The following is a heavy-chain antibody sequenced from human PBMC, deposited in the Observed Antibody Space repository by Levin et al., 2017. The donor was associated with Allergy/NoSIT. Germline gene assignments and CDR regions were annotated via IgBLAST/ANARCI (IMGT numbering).Heavy chain of an antibody. D-gene: IGHD6-19*01. CDR1: GDSISSSNYY. J-gene: IGHJ4*02. CDR3: ARHSRTMAVAGTIDC. V-gene: IGHV4-39*01. Sequence: SETLSLTCTVSGDSISSSNYYWGWIRQPPGKGLEWIGSVYYSGSTFYNPSLKSRVTISGDTSKNQFSLNLSSVTAADTAVYYCARHSRTMAVAGTIDCWGQGTLVTVSS. CDR2: VYYSGST.